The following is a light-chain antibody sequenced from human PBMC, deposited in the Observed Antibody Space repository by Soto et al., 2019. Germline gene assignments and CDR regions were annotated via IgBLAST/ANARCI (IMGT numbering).Light chain of an antibody. CDR1: QSLRHHSGYNY. Sequence: DIGMTQSPLSLRVTPGEPASISCRSSQSLRHHSGYNYLDWYLQKPGQSPQVLIYLGSNRASGVPDRVSGSGSGTVFTLKISRVEAEDVGVYYCIQTLQAPYSFGQGTKLEIK. J-gene: IGKJ2*01. CDR2: LGS. CDR3: IQTLQAPYS. V-gene: IGKV2-28*01.